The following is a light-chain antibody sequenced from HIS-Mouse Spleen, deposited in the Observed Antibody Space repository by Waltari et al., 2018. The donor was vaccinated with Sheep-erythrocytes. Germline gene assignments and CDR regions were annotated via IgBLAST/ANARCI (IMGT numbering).Light chain of an antibody. J-gene: IGKJ5*01. Sequence: DIQMTQSPSSGSASVGDRVTITCRASPGISSWLAWYQQKPGKAPKLLIYAASSLQSGVPSRFSGSGSGTDFTLTISSLQPEDFATYYCQQANSFPITFGQGTRLEIK. CDR1: PGISSW. CDR3: QQANSFPIT. V-gene: IGKV1-12*01. CDR2: AAS.